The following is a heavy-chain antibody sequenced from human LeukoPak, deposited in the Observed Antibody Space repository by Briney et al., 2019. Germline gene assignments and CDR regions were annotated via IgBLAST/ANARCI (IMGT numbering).Heavy chain of an antibody. Sequence: KPSETLSLTCTVSGGSISSYYWSWIRQPPGKGLEWIGYIYYSGSTNYNPSLKSRVTISVDTSKNQFSLKLSSVTAADTAVYYCARHICSSTNCEPYFDYWGQGTLVTVSS. V-gene: IGHV4-59*08. CDR2: IYYSGST. D-gene: IGHD2-2*01. J-gene: IGHJ4*02. CDR3: ARHICSSTNCEPYFDY. CDR1: GGSISSYY.